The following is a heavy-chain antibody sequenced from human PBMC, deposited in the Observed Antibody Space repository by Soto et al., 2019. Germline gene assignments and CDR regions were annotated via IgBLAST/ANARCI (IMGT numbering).Heavy chain of an antibody. D-gene: IGHD5-12*01. J-gene: IGHJ4*02. V-gene: IGHV2-5*02. Sequence: QITLKESGPTLVRPPQTLTLTCTFSGFSLTSGVGVGWIRQPPGKALEWLALIYWDDDKRYSPSLKNRLTITKATSKNQVVLTMTNVGPVDTATYFCAHIDPEIVTVGGHGGFDYWGQGTLGTVSS. CDR2: IYWDDDK. CDR3: AHIDPEIVTVGGHGGFDY. CDR1: GFSLTSGVG.